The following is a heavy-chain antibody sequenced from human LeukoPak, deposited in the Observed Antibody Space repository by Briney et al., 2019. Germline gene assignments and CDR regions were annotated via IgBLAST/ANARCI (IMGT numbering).Heavy chain of an antibody. CDR1: GFTFSTHA. J-gene: IGHJ6*03. V-gene: IGHV3-23*01. CDR3: ARSPDYYYYMDV. Sequence: GGSLRLSCAVSGFTFSTHAMHWVRQAPGKGLEWVSAISGSGSSTYYADSVKGRFTISRDNSKNTLYLQMNSLRAEDTAVYYCARSPDYYYYMDVWGKGTTVTVSS. CDR2: ISGSGSST.